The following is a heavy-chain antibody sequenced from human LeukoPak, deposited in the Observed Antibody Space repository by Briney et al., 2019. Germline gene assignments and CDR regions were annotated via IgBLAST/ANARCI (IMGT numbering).Heavy chain of an antibody. J-gene: IGHJ3*02. CDR3: AKDATYGDYDYDAFDI. V-gene: IGHV3-23*01. CDR1: GFTFSSYA. CDR2: ISGSGGST. D-gene: IGHD4-17*01. Sequence: PGGSLRLSCAASGFTFSSYAMSWVRQAPGKGLEWVSAISGSGGSTNYADSVKGRFTISRDNSKNTLYLQMNSLRAEDTAVYYCAKDATYGDYDYDAFDIWGQGTMVTVSS.